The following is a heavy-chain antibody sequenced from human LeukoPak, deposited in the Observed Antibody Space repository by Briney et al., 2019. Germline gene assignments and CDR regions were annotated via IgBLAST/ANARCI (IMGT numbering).Heavy chain of an antibody. J-gene: IGHJ4*02. V-gene: IGHV5-51*01. D-gene: IGHD3-10*01. CDR2: IYPGDSDT. CDR1: GYSFSIYW. CDR3: ARQDPAGEYYFDH. Sequence: GESPKISCEASGYSFSIYWIGWVRQMPGKGLEWMGIIYPGDSDTRYSPSLQGQVTISADKSLSTAYLQWSGLKASDTAMYYCARQDPAGEYYFDHWGQGTLVTVST.